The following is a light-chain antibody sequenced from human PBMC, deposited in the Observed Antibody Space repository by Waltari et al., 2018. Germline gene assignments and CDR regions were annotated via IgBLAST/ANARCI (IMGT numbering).Light chain of an antibody. V-gene: IGKV3-11*01. Sequence: HWRSAGRGFASPFAWSHQKPGQAPGLLMYDASKRATGIPARFSGSGSGTDFTLTIGGLEPEDFAVYYCQQRSDWPFTFGQGTKLEI. J-gene: IGKJ2*01. CDR3: QQRSDWPFT. CDR2: DAS. CDR1: RGFASP.